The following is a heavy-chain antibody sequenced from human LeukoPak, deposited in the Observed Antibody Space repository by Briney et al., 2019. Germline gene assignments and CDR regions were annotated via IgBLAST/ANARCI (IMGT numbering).Heavy chain of an antibody. CDR3: ARHGYSGYDRYFDL. CDR2: ISYSGGT. D-gene: IGHD5-12*01. CDR1: GGSISTGGYY. V-gene: IGHV4-30-4*01. J-gene: IGHJ2*01. Sequence: PSQTLSLTCTVSGGSISTGGYYWSWIRQPPGKGLEWIGYISYSGGTYYNPSLKSRVSISVDTSKSQFSLKMSSVTAADTAVYYCARHGYSGYDRYFDLWGRGTLVTVSS.